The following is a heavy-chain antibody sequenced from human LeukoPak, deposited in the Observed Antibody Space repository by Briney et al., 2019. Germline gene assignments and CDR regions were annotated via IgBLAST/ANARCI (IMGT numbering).Heavy chain of an antibody. Sequence: GASVQVSCKASGYTFTSYDINWVRQAPGQGLEWMGRINPNSGGTNYAQKFQGRVTMTRDTSISTGYMEVSRLTSDDTAVYYCAKGELQYFDYWGQGTLVTVSS. CDR2: INPNSGGT. V-gene: IGHV1-2*06. D-gene: IGHD1-7*01. CDR3: AKGELQYFDY. CDR1: GYTFTSYD. J-gene: IGHJ4*02.